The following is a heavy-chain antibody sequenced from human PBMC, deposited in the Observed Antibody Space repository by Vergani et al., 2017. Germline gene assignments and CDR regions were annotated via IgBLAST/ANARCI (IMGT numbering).Heavy chain of an antibody. D-gene: IGHD6-13*01. V-gene: IGHV3-21*01. Sequence: EVQLLESGGGLVQPGGSLRLSCEASGFSFPGYAMSWVRQAPGKGLEWVSSVSGSSSYIYYADSVKGRFTTSRDNAKNSLYLQMNSLRAEDTAVYYCARGRRIAAAAFDYWGQGTLVTVSS. J-gene: IGHJ4*02. CDR3: ARGRRIAAAAFDY. CDR1: GFSFPGYA. CDR2: VSGSSSYI.